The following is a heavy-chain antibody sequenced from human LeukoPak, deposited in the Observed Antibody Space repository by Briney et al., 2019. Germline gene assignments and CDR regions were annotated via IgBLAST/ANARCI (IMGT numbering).Heavy chain of an antibody. J-gene: IGHJ4*02. CDR3: ASGTTGTTWDY. D-gene: IGHD1-1*01. CDR2: INHSGST. CDR1: GGSFSGYY. V-gene: IGHV4-34*01. Sequence: SETLSLTCAVYGGSFSGYYWSWIRQPPGKGLEWIGEINHSGSTNYNPSLKSRVTISVDTSKNQFSLKLSSVTAADTAVYYCASGTTGTTWDYWGQGTLVTVSS.